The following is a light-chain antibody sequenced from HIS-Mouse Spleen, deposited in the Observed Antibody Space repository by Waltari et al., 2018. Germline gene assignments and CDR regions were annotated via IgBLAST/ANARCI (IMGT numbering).Light chain of an antibody. J-gene: IGLJ2*01. CDR2: DDS. V-gene: IGLV3-21*03. CDR1: NIGSKS. Sequence: SYVLTQPPSVSVAPGKTARITCGGNNIGSKSVHWYQQKPGQAPVLVVYDDSDRPSGVPGLFSGSNPGNTATLTISRVEAGDEADYYCQVWDSSSDHPVVFGGGTKLTVL. CDR3: QVWDSSSDHPVV.